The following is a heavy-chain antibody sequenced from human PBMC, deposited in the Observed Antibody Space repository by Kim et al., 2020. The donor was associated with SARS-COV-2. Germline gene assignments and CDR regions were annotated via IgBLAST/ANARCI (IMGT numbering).Heavy chain of an antibody. D-gene: IGHD6-19*01. Sequence: GGSLRLSCAASGFTFTTYSMNWVRQAPGKGLEWVSHISSGSDTIYYADSVKGRFTISRDNAKDSLFLQMNSLRDDDTAVYYCARDWSFVEQGPTGWAYSFDYWGQGTLVTVSS. CDR1: GFTFTTYS. V-gene: IGHV3-48*02. CDR2: ISSGSDTI. J-gene: IGHJ4*02. CDR3: ARDWSFVEQGPTGWAYSFDY.